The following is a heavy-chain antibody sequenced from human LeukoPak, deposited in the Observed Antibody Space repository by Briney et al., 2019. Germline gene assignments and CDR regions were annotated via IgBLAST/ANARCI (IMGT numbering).Heavy chain of an antibody. CDR2: ISSSSTTI. Sequence: GGSLRLSCAAPGFTFSSYSMNWVRQAPGKRLEWVSYISSSSTTIYYADSVKGRFTISRDNAKNSLYLQMNSLRAEDTAVYYCAAYSPPNYWGQGALVTVSS. CDR1: GFTFSSYS. V-gene: IGHV3-48*01. D-gene: IGHD6-13*01. J-gene: IGHJ4*02. CDR3: AAYSPPNY.